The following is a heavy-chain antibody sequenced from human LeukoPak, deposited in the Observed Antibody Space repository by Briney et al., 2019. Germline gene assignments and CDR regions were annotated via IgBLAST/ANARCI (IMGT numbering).Heavy chain of an antibody. V-gene: IGHV1-2*02. CDR2: INPLSGGP. D-gene: IGHD3-3*01. J-gene: IGHJ5*02. CDR1: GYTFTDNY. Sequence: GTSVKVSCKASGYTFTDNYILWVRQAPGQGLEWMGWINPLSGGPMYAQKFQGRVTMTRDTSLSTAYIELNGLESDDTAIYYCAREGIKIFGGWAPFDPWGQGTLVTVS. CDR3: AREGIKIFGGWAPFDP.